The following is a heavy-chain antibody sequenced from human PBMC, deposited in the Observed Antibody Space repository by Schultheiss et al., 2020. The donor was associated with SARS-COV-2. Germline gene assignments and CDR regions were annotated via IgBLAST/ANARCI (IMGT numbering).Heavy chain of an antibody. CDR3: ARGGRWLQFTNWFDP. CDR2: ISYDGSNK. CDR1: GFTFSSYS. D-gene: IGHD5-24*01. Sequence: GGSLRLSCAASGFTFSSYSMHWVRQAPGKGLEWVAVISYDGSNKYYADSVKGRFTISRDNSKNTLYLQMNSLRAEDTAVYYCARGGRWLQFTNWFDPWGQGTLVTVSS. J-gene: IGHJ5*02. V-gene: IGHV3-30*03.